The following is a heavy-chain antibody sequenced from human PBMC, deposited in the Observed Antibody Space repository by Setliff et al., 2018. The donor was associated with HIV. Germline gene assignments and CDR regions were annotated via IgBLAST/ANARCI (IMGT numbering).Heavy chain of an antibody. CDR3: AAATTLLSPRA. J-gene: IGHJ5*02. CDR1: GYSISSGFY. CDR2: IYQSGNT. Sequence: PSETLSLTCAVSGYSISSGFYWSWMRQPPGKGLEWIGSIYQSGNTNYNPSLESRLTISVDTAKNQFSLKLSSVTAAGTAVYYCAAATTLLSPRAWGQGTLVTVSS. D-gene: IGHD2-15*01. V-gene: IGHV4-38-2*01.